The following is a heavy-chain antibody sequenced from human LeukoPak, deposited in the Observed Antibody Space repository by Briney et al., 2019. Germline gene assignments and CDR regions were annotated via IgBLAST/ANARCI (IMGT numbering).Heavy chain of an antibody. CDR3: AQKRPGTYPFDY. V-gene: IGHV3-23*01. D-gene: IGHD6-13*01. CDR1: GFTFSDYY. CDR2: IFGSGGST. J-gene: IGHJ4*02. Sequence: GGSLRLSCAASGFTFSDYYMSWIRQAPGKGLEWVSGIFGSGGSTHYADSVKGRFTISRDNSKNTVYLQMSSLRAEDTALYYCAQKRPGTYPFDYWGQGTLVTVSS.